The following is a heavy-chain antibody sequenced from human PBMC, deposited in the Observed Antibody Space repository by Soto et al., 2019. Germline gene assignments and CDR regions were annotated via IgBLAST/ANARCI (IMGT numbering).Heavy chain of an antibody. J-gene: IGHJ4*02. D-gene: IGHD3-10*01. CDR3: ARERGYYYGSGSYRLFDY. CDR2: IIPIFGTA. CDR1: GGTFSSYA. Sequence: QVQLVQSGAEVKKPGSSVKVSCKASGGTFSSYAISWVRQAPGQGLEWMGGIIPIFGTANYAQKFQGRVTMTADESTSTAYMELSSLRSEDTAVYYCARERGYYYGSGSYRLFDYWGQGTLVTVSS. V-gene: IGHV1-69*01.